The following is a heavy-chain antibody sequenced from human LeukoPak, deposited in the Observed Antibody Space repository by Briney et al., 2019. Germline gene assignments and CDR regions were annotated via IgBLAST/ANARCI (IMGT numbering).Heavy chain of an antibody. Sequence: PGGSLRLSCAASGFTVTNNYMTWVRQAPGKGLEWVSVIYAGGGTYYADSVRDRFTISRDNSKNTLYLQMDSLRAEDTAVYYCARPRAPFFNDALDIWGQGTMVTVSS. V-gene: IGHV3-66*04. CDR1: GFTVTNNY. J-gene: IGHJ3*02. CDR2: IYAGGGT. CDR3: ARPRAPFFNDALDI.